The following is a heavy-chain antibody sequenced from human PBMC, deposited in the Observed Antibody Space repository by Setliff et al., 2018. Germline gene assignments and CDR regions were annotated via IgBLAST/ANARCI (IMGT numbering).Heavy chain of an antibody. V-gene: IGHV7-4-1*02. CDR2: INTNTGNQ. J-gene: IGHJ6*03. Sequence: GASVKVSCKASGYTFTSNLINWVRQAPGQGLEWMGWINTNTGNQTYSQGFTGRIVLSLEASANTAYLQISNLETEDTAVHYWARASRFGTILYRGDYYMDVWGKGTTVTVSS. CDR3: ARASRFGTILYRGDYYMDV. CDR1: GYTFTSNL. D-gene: IGHD2-8*01.